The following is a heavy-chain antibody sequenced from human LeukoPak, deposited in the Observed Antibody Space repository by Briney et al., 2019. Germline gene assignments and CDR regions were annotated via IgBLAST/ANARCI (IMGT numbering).Heavy chain of an antibody. CDR3: ARPYYYSSGSLPY. CDR1: GFTFSIYE. J-gene: IGHJ4*02. V-gene: IGHV3-7*01. CDR2: INQDGSEK. D-gene: IGHD3-10*01. Sequence: PGGSLRLSCAASGFTFSIYEMNWVRQAPGKGLEWVANINQDGSEKYYVDSVKGRFTISRDNAKNSLSLQMNSLRAEDTAVYYCARPYYYSSGSLPYWGQGTLVTVSS.